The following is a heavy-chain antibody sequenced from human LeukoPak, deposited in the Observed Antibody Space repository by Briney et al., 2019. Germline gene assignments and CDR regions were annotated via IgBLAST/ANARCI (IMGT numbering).Heavy chain of an antibody. CDR1: GYTFTSYG. V-gene: IGHV1-2*02. J-gene: IGHJ4*02. CDR2: INPNSGGT. D-gene: IGHD1-26*01. CDR3: ARAEIVGATKPFDY. Sequence: GASVKVSCKASGYTFTSYGISWVRQAPGQGLEWMGWINPNSGGTNYAQKFQGRVTMTRDTSISTAYMELSRLRSDDTAVYYCARAEIVGATKPFDYWGQGTLVTVSS.